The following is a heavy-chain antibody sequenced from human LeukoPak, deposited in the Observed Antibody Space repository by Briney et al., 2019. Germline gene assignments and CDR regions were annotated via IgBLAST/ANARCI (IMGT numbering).Heavy chain of an antibody. J-gene: IGHJ4*02. Sequence: SETLSLTCTIYGASFSGYYWSWIRQPPGKGLEWIGYIYYSGSTYYNPSLKSRVTISVDTSKNQFSLKLSSVTAADTAVYYCAGEKRFYDSSDPDYWGQGTLVTVSS. CDR1: GASFSGYY. D-gene: IGHD3-22*01. CDR2: IYYSGST. V-gene: IGHV4-30-4*01. CDR3: AGEKRFYDSSDPDY.